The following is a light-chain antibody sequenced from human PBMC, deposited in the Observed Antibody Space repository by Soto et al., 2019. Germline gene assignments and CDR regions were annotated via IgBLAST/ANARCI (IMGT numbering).Light chain of an antibody. CDR2: DAS. Sequence: EIVLTQSPATLSLSPGERATLSCRASQSVDTFLAWYQHKPGQAPRLLIYDASNRATDIPARFSGSGSGTDFTLTIRSLEREAFAVYFCQQRSKWPPWTFGQGTKVEI. CDR1: QSVDTF. CDR3: QQRSKWPPWT. V-gene: IGKV3-11*01. J-gene: IGKJ1*01.